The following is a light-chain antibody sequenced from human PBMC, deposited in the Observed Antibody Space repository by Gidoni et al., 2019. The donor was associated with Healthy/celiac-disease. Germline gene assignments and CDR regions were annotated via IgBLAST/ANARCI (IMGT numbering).Light chain of an antibody. J-gene: IGKJ4*01. Sequence: IVLTQSPATLSLSPGERATLSCRASQSVSRYLAWYQQKPGQAPRLLIYDASNRATGIPARFSGRGSGTDFTLTISSLEPEDFEVYYCQQRSNWPPVTFGGGTKVEIK. V-gene: IGKV3-11*01. CDR1: QSVSRY. CDR2: DAS. CDR3: QQRSNWPPVT.